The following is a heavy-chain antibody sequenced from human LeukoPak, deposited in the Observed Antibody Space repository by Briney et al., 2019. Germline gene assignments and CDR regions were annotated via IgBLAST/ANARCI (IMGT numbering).Heavy chain of an antibody. J-gene: IGHJ4*02. CDR1: VGSFSGYY. CDR3: ARGRSALNY. Sequence: QPSETLSLTCAVYVGSFSGYYWSWIRQPPGKGLEWIGEINHSGSTNYNPSLKSRVTISVDTYKNQHSLKLSSVTAADTAVYYCARGRSALNYWGQGTLVTVSS. V-gene: IGHV4-34*01. D-gene: IGHD6-19*01. CDR2: INHSGST.